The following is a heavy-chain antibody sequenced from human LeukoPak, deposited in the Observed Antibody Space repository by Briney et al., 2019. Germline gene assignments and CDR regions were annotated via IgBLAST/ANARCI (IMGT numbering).Heavy chain of an antibody. J-gene: IGHJ4*02. Sequence: SETLSLTCAVYGGSFSGYYWSWIRQPPGKGLEWIGEINHSGSTNYNPSLKSRVTISVDTSKNQFSLKLSSVTAADTAVYYCARGGRKYYYDSSGFRFDYWGQGTLVTVSS. CDR2: INHSGST. V-gene: IGHV4-34*01. CDR3: ARGGRKYYYDSSGFRFDY. D-gene: IGHD3-22*01. CDR1: GGSFSGYY.